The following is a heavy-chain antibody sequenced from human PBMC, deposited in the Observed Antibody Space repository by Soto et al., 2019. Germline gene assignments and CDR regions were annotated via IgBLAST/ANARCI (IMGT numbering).Heavy chain of an antibody. CDR2: IYYSGST. V-gene: IGHV4-59*01. CDR3: AREGFVEMATVLGSWFDP. D-gene: IGHD4-4*01. CDR1: GGSISSYY. J-gene: IGHJ5*02. Sequence: SETLSLTCTVSGGSISSYYWSWIRQPPGKGLEWIGYIYYSGSTNYNPSLKSRVTISVDTSKNQFSLKLSSVTAADTAVYYCAREGFVEMATVLGSWFDPWGQGTLVTVSS.